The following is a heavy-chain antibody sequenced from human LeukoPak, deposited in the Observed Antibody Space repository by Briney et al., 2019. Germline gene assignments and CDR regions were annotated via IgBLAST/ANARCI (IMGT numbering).Heavy chain of an antibody. J-gene: IGHJ4*02. CDR1: GFTLSSYN. D-gene: IGHD3-22*01. V-gene: IGHV3-48*01. Sequence: PGGSLRLSCAVSGFTLSSYNMNWVRQAPGKVLEGVSYIRNRGNTIYYADSVKGRFTISRDPAKNSLYLQMNSLRAEDTAVYYCAREYWGYYDDSGYPFANWGQGTLVTVSS. CDR3: AREYWGYYDDSGYPFAN. CDR2: IRNRGNTI.